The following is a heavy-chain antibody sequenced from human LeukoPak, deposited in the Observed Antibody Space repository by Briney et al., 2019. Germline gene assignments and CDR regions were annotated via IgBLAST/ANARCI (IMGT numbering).Heavy chain of an antibody. CDR1: GFTFSSYW. D-gene: IGHD1-14*01. J-gene: IGHJ6*02. CDR3: ASRNTYYYYGIDV. CDR2: INSDASST. Sequence: GGSLRLSCAASGFTFSSYWMHWVRQAPGKGLVWVSHINSDASSTGYADSVKGRFTISRDNAKNTLYLQVNSLRAEDTAVYYCASRNTYYYYGIDVWGQGTTVTVSS. V-gene: IGHV3-74*01.